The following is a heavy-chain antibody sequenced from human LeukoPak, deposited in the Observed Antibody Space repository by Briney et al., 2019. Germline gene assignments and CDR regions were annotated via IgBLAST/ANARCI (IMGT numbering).Heavy chain of an antibody. CDR1: GFSINYDW. J-gene: IGHJ3*01. CDR3: VRDQYCASSSCPGAFDL. V-gene: IGHV3-15*01. CDR2: IKSKTDGGTT. Sequence: GGSLRLSCAASGFSINYDWMSWVPQAPGKGLEWVGSIKSKTDGGTTEYAAPVKGRFTISRDDSRNTLYLQMSSLKSEDTAVYYCVRDQYCASSSCPGAFDLWGQGTVVTVSS. D-gene: IGHD2-2*01.